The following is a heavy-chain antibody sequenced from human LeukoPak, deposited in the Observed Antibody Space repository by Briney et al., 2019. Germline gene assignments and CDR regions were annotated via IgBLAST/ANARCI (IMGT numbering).Heavy chain of an antibody. V-gene: IGHV3-66*01. J-gene: IGHJ5*02. D-gene: IGHD6-13*01. CDR3: ASWGLAAAGLEDYKNWFDP. CDR2: IYSGGST. Sequence: GGSLRLSCAASGFTVSSNYMSWVRQAPGKGLEWVSVIYSGGSTYYADSVKGRFTISRDNSKNTLYLQMNSLRAEDTAVYYCASWGLAAAGLEDYKNWFDPWGQGTLVTVSS. CDR1: GFTVSSNY.